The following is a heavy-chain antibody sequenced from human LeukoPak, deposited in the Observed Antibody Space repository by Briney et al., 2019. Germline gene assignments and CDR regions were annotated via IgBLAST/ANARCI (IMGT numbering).Heavy chain of an antibody. J-gene: IGHJ4*02. Sequence: GGSLRLSCAASGFTVSSNYMTWVRQAPGKGLEWISYISSSSSTIYYADSVKGRFTISRDNAKNSLHLQMSSLRDEDTAMYFCARGYSGYVFDYWGQGTLVTVSS. CDR3: ARGYSGYVFDY. CDR2: ISSSSSTI. D-gene: IGHD5-12*01. CDR1: GFTVSSNY. V-gene: IGHV3-48*02.